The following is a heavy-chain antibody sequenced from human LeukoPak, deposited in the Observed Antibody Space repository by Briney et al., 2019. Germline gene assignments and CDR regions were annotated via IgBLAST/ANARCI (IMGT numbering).Heavy chain of an antibody. J-gene: IGHJ4*02. Sequence: GGTLRLSCAASGFTFSTYGMNWVRQAPGKGLEWVSGIIGSGATTYYVDSVKGRFTISRDNSRNTLYLQMNSLRAEDTAVYYCAKDASWGAYENWGQGTLVTVSS. CDR2: IIGSGATT. V-gene: IGHV3-23*01. CDR3: AKDASWGAYEN. CDR1: GFTFSTYG. D-gene: IGHD3-16*01.